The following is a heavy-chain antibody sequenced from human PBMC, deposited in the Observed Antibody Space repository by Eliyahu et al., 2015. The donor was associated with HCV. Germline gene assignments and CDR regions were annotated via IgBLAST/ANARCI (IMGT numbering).Heavy chain of an antibody. Sequence: EVQLVESGGGLVKPGGSLRLSCAASGFXFSNAWMSWVRQAPGKGREWVGHIKSKTDGGTTDYAAPVKGRFTISRDDSKNTLYLQMNSLKTEDTAVYYCRRSGTGDPGPYYFDYWGQGTLVTVSS. CDR3: RRSGTGDPGPYYFDY. V-gene: IGHV3-15*01. CDR1: GFXFSNAW. J-gene: IGHJ4*02. D-gene: IGHD4-17*01. CDR2: IKSKTDGGTT.